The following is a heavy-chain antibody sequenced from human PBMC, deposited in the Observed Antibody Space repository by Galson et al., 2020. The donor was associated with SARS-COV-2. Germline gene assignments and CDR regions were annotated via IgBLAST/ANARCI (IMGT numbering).Heavy chain of an antibody. D-gene: IGHD3-10*01. V-gene: IGHV3-48*03. CDR2: ISSSGSTI. CDR1: GFTFSSYE. J-gene: IGHJ6*02. Sequence: GGSLRLSCAASGFTFSSYEMNWVRQAPGKGLEWVSYISSSGSTIYYADSVKGRFTISRDNAKNSLYLQMNSLRAEDTAVYYCARDFPGLQEYYYGSVPDVWGQGTTVTVSS. CDR3: ARDFPGLQEYYYGSVPDV.